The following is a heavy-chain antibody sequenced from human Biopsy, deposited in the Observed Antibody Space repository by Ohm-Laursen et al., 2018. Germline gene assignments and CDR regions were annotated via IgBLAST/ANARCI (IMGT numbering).Heavy chain of an antibody. CDR3: VKQWGGYNFDS. V-gene: IGHV3-23*01. D-gene: IGHD1-14*01. Sequence: SLRLSCAASGFSFNDYAMHWVRQAPGKGLEWVAHIDVSDYNTYYADSVRGRFTISRDNSKQMVHLEINSLTADDTAVYYCVKQWGGYNFDSWGQGTLVTVSS. CDR2: IDVSDYNT. CDR1: GFSFNDYA. J-gene: IGHJ5*01.